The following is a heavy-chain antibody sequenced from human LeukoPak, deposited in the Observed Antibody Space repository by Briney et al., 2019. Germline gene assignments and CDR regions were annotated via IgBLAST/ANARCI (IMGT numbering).Heavy chain of an antibody. CDR1: GFTFSSYW. Sequence: GGSLRLSCAASGFTFSSYWMSWVRKAPGKGLKWVANIKQDGSEKYYVDSVKGRFTISRDNAKNSLYLQMNSLRAEDTAVYYCARDRQWLLKYYFDYWGQGTLVTVSS. V-gene: IGHV3-7*01. CDR3: ARDRQWLLKYYFDY. CDR2: IKQDGSEK. J-gene: IGHJ4*02. D-gene: IGHD3-22*01.